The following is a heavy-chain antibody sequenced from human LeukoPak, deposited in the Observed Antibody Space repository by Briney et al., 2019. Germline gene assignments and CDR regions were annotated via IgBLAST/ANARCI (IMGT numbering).Heavy chain of an antibody. CDR3: ASTNYPIAVAGPSFDY. V-gene: IGHV1-69*13. CDR2: IIPIFGTA. Sequence: SVKVSCKASGDTFSSYAISWVRQAPGQGLEWMGGIIPIFGTANYAQKFQGRVTITADESTSTAYMELSSLRSEDTAVYYCASTNYPIAVAGPSFDYWGQGTLVTVSS. D-gene: IGHD6-19*01. J-gene: IGHJ4*02. CDR1: GDTFSSYA.